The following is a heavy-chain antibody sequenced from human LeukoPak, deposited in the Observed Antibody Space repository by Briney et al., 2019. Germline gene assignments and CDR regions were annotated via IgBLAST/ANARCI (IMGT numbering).Heavy chain of an antibody. V-gene: IGHV4-34*01. Sequence: SETLSLTCAVYGGSFSGYYWSWIRQPPGKGLEWIGEINHSGSTNYNPSLKSRVTISVDTSKNQFPLKLSSVTAADTAVYSCARGPGCSGGSCYLDLDYWGQGTLVTVSS. CDR2: INHSGST. CDR1: GGSFSGYY. CDR3: ARGPGCSGGSCYLDLDY. D-gene: IGHD2-15*01. J-gene: IGHJ4*02.